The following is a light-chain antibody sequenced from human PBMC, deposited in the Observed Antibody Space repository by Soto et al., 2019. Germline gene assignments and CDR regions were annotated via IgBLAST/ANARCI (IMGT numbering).Light chain of an antibody. CDR2: EVS. CDR3: NSYGGNNNVYML. Sequence: QSALTQPPSASGSPGQSVTISCTGTSSDVGSYNYVSWYQQYPGKAPKLIIYEVSKRPSGVPDRFSGSKSGNTASLTVSGLQAEDEADYFCNSYGGNNNVYMLFGGGTKLTVL. CDR1: SSDVGSYNY. J-gene: IGLJ2*01. V-gene: IGLV2-8*01.